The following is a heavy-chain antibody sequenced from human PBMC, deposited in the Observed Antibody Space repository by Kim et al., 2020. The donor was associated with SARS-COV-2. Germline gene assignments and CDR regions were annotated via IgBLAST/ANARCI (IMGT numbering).Heavy chain of an antibody. J-gene: IGHJ4*02. CDR3: ARARQRGSGYYRGIWDY. CDR2: INHSGST. CDR1: GGSFSGYY. Sequence: SETLSLTCAVYGGSFSGYYWSWIRQPPGKGLEWIGEINHSGSTNYNPSLKSRVTISVDTSKNQFSLKLSSVTAADTAVYYCARARQRGSGYYRGIWDYWGQGTLVTVSS. D-gene: IGHD3-22*01. V-gene: IGHV4-34*01.